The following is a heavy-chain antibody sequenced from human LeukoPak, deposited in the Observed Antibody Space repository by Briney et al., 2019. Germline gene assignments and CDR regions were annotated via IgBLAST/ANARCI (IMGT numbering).Heavy chain of an antibody. Sequence: GGSLRLSCAASGFTFINYAMSWVRQAPGMGLEWVSGISGGSDGTYYADSVKGRFTISRDNAKNSLYLQMNSLRAEDTAVYYCARGYGYYDSCGYGYWGQGTLVTVSS. CDR1: GFTFINYA. J-gene: IGHJ4*02. V-gene: IGHV3-23*01. CDR2: ISGGSDGT. CDR3: ARGYGYYDSCGYGY. D-gene: IGHD3-22*01.